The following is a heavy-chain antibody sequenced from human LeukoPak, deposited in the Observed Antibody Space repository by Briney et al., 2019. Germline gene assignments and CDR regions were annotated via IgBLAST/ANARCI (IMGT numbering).Heavy chain of an antibody. Sequence: GESLKISCKGSGYSFTSYWLGWARQMPGKGLEWMGIIYHGDSDTRYSPSFQGQVTISADKSISTAYLQWSSLKASDTAMYYCARSDYEGDYGIDYWGQGTLVTVSS. CDR3: ARSDYEGDYGIDY. CDR2: IYHGDSDT. V-gene: IGHV5-51*01. D-gene: IGHD4-17*01. J-gene: IGHJ4*02. CDR1: GYSFTSYW.